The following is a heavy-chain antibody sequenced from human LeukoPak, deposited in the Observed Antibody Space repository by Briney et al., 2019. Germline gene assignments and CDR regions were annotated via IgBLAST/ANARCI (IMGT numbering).Heavy chain of an antibody. J-gene: IGHJ3*02. V-gene: IGHV1-8*01. D-gene: IGHD3-22*01. CDR1: GYTFTSYD. Sequence: ASVKVSCKASGYTFTSYDINWVRQATGQGLEWMGWMNPNSGNTGYAQKFQGRVTITADESTSTAYMELSSLRSEDTAVYYCARGGVYYYDSSGYYNAFDIWGQGTMVTVPS. CDR2: MNPNSGNT. CDR3: ARGGVYYYDSSGYYNAFDI.